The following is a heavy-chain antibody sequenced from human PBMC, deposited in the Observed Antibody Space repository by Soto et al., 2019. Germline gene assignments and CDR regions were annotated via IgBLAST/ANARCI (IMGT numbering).Heavy chain of an antibody. CDR3: ARGTMEIQLWFGGVTQVFDP. Sequence: QVQLVQSGAEVKKPGSSVKVSCKASGGTFSSYAISWVRQAPGQGLEWMGGIIPIFGTANYAQKFQGRVTITADESTSTAYMELSSLRSEDTAVYYCARGTMEIQLWFGGVTQVFDPWGQGTLVTVSS. D-gene: IGHD5-18*01. J-gene: IGHJ5*02. CDR1: GGTFSSYA. V-gene: IGHV1-69*01. CDR2: IIPIFGTA.